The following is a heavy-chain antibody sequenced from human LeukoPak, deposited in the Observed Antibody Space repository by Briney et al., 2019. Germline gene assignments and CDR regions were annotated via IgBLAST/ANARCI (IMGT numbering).Heavy chain of an antibody. CDR3: ARWYSSGWAFDY. CDR2: VHYSGST. V-gene: IGHV4-59*08. D-gene: IGHD6-19*01. CDR1: GGTISSYY. J-gene: IGHJ4*02. Sequence: SETLSLTCTVSGGTISSYYWNWIRQPPGKGLDWIGYVHYSGSTKYNPSLMSRVTISVDTSKNQFSLKLSSVTAADTAVYYCARWYSSGWAFDYWGQGTLVTVSS.